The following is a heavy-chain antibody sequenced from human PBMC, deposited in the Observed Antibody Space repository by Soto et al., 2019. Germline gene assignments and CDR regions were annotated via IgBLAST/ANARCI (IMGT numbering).Heavy chain of an antibody. Sequence: LSLTCTVSGGSISSGGYYWSWIRQHPGKGLEWIGYIYYSGSTYYNPSLKSRVTISVDTSKNQFSLKLSSVTAADTAVYYCARAAHGGFSAWGGGACQIWEQVKKVAVPS. CDR2: IYYSGST. D-gene: IGHD2-15*01. V-gene: IGHV4-31*03. CDR3: ARAAHGGFSAWGGGACQI. J-gene: IGHJ3*02. CDR1: GGSISSGGYY.